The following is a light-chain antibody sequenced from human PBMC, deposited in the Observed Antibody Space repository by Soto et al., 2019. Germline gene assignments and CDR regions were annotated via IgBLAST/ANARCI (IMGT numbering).Light chain of an antibody. Sequence: EIVMTQSPATVSVSPGGRATLSCRASQSISDTLAWYQQKPGQAPRLLIHGASTRATGFPARFSGSGSGTDFTLTISSLQSEDFAVYYCQQYNKWPWTFGQGTKVDI. CDR1: QSISDT. CDR3: QQYNKWPWT. CDR2: GAS. J-gene: IGKJ1*01. V-gene: IGKV3-15*01.